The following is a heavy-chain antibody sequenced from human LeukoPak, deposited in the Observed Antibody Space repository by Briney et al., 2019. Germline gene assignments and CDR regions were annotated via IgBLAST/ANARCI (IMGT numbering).Heavy chain of an antibody. J-gene: IGHJ3*02. CDR1: GFTVSDYY. CDR2: IYTGGAT. CDR3: AKLLLWFGIGAFDI. V-gene: IGHV3-66*04. D-gene: IGHD3-10*01. Sequence: PGGSLRLSCAASGFTVSDYYMSWVRQAPGKALEWVSVIYTGGATYYADSVKGRFTISRDNSKNTLYLQMNSLRAEDTAVYYCAKLLLWFGIGAFDIWGQGTMVTVSS.